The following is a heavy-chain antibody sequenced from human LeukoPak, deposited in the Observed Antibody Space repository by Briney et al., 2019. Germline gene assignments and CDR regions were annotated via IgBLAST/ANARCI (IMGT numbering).Heavy chain of an antibody. J-gene: IGHJ4*02. Sequence: SETLSLTCTVSGGSISSYYWSWIRQPPGKGLEWIGYIYYSGSTNYNPSLKSRVTISVDTSKNQFSLKLSSVTAADTAVYYCARGVGATISAFDYWGQGTLVTVSS. V-gene: IGHV4-59*01. CDR2: IYYSGST. CDR1: GGSISSYY. CDR3: ARGVGATISAFDY. D-gene: IGHD1-26*01.